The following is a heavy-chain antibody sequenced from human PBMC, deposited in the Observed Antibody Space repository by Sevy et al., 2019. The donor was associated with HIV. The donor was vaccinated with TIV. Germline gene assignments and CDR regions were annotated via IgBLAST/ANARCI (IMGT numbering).Heavy chain of an antibody. CDR3: GSQLTTAAFDI. J-gene: IGHJ3*02. CDR2: IYPGDSDT. V-gene: IGHV5-51*01. Sequence: GESLKISCKGSGYSFTSYWIGWVRHMPGKGLEWMGIIYPGDSDTRYSPSFHGQVTISADKSISTAYLQCSSPKASDSAMYYCGSQLTTAAFDIWGQGTMVTVSS. CDR1: GYSFTSYW. D-gene: IGHD4-17*01.